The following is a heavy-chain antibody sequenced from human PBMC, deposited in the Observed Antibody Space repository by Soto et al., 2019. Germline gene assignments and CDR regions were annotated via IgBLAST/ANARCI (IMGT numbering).Heavy chain of an antibody. V-gene: IGHV4-30-4*01. D-gene: IGHD5-18*01. CDR3: ARVIVTYTAMVTPYYFDY. CDR1: GGSISSGDYY. Sequence: PSETLSLTCTVSGGSISSGDYYWSWIRQPPGKGLKWIGYIYYSGSTYYNPSLKSRVTISVDTSKNQFSLKLSSVTAADTAVYYCARVIVTYTAMVTPYYFDYWGQGTLVTVSS. J-gene: IGHJ4*02. CDR2: IYYSGST.